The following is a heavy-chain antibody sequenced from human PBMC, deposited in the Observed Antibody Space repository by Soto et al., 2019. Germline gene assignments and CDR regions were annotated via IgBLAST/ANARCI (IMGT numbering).Heavy chain of an antibody. D-gene: IGHD2-8*01. CDR1: GGSISSYY. V-gene: IGHV4-59*01. J-gene: IGHJ5*02. CDR2: IYYSGST. CDR3: ARDLGCTNGVCYRGWFDP. Sequence: SETLSLTCTVSGGSISSYYWSWIRQPPGKGLEWIGYIYYSGSTNYNPSLKSRVTISVDTSKNQFSLKLSSVTAADTAVYYCARDLGCTNGVCYRGWFDPWGQGTLVTVSS.